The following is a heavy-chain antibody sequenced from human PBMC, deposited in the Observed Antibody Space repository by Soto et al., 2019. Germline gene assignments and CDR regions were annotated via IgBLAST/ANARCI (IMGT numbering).Heavy chain of an antibody. CDR3: ARYPPRNVAVPAADAFDI. D-gene: IGHD2-2*01. J-gene: IGHJ3*02. CDR2: IIPILGIA. CDR1: GGTFSSYA. Sequence: ASVKVSCKASGGTFSSYAISWVRQAPGQGLEWMGGIIPILGIANYAQKFQDRVTITADKSTSTAYMELNSLRSEDTAVYYCARYPPRNVAVPAADAFDIWGQGTMVTVSS. V-gene: IGHV1-69*10.